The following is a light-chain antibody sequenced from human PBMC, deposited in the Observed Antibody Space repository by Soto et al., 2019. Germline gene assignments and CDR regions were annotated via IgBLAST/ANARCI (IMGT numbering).Light chain of an antibody. V-gene: IGLV2-14*01. CDR2: EVS. J-gene: IGLJ1*01. CDR3: TSFTTTRTFV. CDR1: SSDVGVYDY. Sequence: QSVLTQPASVSGSPGQSITISCTGTSSDVGVYDYVSWYQQRPGKAPKVMIYEVSNRPSGVSNRFSGSKSGNTASLTISGLQAEDEADYYCTSFTTTRTFVFGTVTKLTVL.